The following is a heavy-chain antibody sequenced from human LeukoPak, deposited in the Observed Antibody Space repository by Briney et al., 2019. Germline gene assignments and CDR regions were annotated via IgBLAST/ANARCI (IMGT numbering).Heavy chain of an antibody. Sequence: PGGSLSLSCAASGFPFSSNYMSWVRQAPGKGLEWVSVIYSGGSTHYADSVKGRFTISRDNSKNTLYLQMNSLRAEDTAVYYCARVSYDSSGYYFDYWGQGTLVTVSS. V-gene: IGHV3-53*01. J-gene: IGHJ4*02. D-gene: IGHD3-22*01. CDR3: ARVSYDSSGYYFDY. CDR1: GFPFSSNY. CDR2: IYSGGST.